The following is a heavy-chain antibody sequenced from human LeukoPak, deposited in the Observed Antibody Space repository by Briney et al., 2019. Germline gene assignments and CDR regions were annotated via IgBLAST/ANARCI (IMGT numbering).Heavy chain of an antibody. Sequence: ASVKVSCKASGGTFSSYAISWVRQAPGQGLEWMGGIIPIFGTANYAQKFQGRVTITADESTSTAYMELSSLRSEDTAVYYCVREVGATSGVFDYWGQGTLVTVSS. V-gene: IGHV1-69*13. J-gene: IGHJ4*02. CDR1: GGTFSSYA. D-gene: IGHD1-26*01. CDR3: VREVGATSGVFDY. CDR2: IIPIFGTA.